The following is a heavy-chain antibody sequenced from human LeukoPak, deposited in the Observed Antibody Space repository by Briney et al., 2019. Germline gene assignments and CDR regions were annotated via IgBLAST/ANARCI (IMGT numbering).Heavy chain of an antibody. J-gene: IGHJ4*02. D-gene: IGHD5-18*01. CDR2: MWCHGGET. V-gene: IGHV3-33*01. Sequence: PGRSLRLSCVASGFSLSTHGMHWVRQAPGKGLEYVALMWCHGGETSYADSVKGRFTISRDISRNTLYLQMDSLRADDTAVYYCARDGAMAKFDYWGQGTLVTVS. CDR3: ARDGAMAKFDY. CDR1: GFSLSTHG.